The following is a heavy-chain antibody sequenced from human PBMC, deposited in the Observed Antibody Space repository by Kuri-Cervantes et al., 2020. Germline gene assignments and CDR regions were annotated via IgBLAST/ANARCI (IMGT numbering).Heavy chain of an antibody. J-gene: IGHJ4*02. V-gene: IGHV4-39*07. D-gene: IGHD6-19*01. CDR2: IYHSGST. CDR3: ATYSNGWYSGLDY. CDR1: GGSISSSSYY. Sequence: GSLRLSCSVSGGSISSSSYYWGWIRQPPGKGLEWIGNIYHSGSTYYNPSLKSRVTISVDTSKNQFSLKLSSVTAADTAVYYCATYSNGWYSGLDYWGQGTLVTVSS.